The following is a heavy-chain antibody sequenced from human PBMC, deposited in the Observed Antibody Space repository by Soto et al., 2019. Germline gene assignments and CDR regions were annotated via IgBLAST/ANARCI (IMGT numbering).Heavy chain of an antibody. J-gene: IGHJ6*02. CDR3: AKDQHNWNYEAYSGMDV. V-gene: IGHV3-30*18. CDR1: GFTCSSYG. CDR2: ISYDGSNK. D-gene: IGHD1-7*01. Sequence: QVQLVESGGGVGQPGRSLRLSCAASGFTCSSYGMHWVRQAPGTGLEWVAVISYDGSNKYYADSVKGRFTISRDNSKNTLYLQMNRLRAEDTAVYYCAKDQHNWNYEAYSGMDVWGQGTTVTVSS.